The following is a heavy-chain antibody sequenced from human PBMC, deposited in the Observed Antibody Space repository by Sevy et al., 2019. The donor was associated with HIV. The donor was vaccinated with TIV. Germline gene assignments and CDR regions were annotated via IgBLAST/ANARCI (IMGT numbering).Heavy chain of an antibody. D-gene: IGHD5-12*01. V-gene: IGHV3-23*01. J-gene: IGHJ6*02. CDR2: ISGSGGST. CDR1: GFTFSSYA. Sequence: GGSLRLSCAASGFTFSSYAMSWVRQAPGKGLEWVSAISGSGGSTYYADSVKGRFTISRDNSKNTLYLQMNSLRAEDTCVYSWAKDLRERYRGYVLLFPRQKKGYYYGMHVWGQRTTVTVSS. CDR3: AKDLRERYRGYVLLFPRQKKGYYYGMHV.